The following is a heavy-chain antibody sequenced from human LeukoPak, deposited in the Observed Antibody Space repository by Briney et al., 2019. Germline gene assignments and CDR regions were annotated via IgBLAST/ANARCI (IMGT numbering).Heavy chain of an antibody. CDR3: ARDGRSGISMVRGVPGTGAFDI. Sequence: GGSLRLSCAASGFTVSSNYMSWVRQAPGKGLEWVSVIYSGGSTYYADSVKGRFTISRDNSKNTLYLQMNSLRAEDTAVYYCARDGRSGISMVRGVPGTGAFDIWGQGTMVTVSS. CDR1: GFTVSSNY. V-gene: IGHV3-53*01. D-gene: IGHD3-10*01. J-gene: IGHJ3*02. CDR2: IYSGGST.